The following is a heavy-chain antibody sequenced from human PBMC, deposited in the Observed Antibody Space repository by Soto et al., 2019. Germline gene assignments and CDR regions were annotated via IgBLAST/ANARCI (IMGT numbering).Heavy chain of an antibody. D-gene: IGHD6-6*01. CDR2: ISYSGGGSS. V-gene: IGHV4-31*03. CDR3: ARESVAALYYVAY. CDR1: GGSISSGDYF. J-gene: IGHJ4*02. Sequence: QVQLQESGPGLVRPSQTLSLTCTVSGGSISSGDYFWSWVRQHPGKGLEWIGYISYSGGGSSYYNPALKSRATISVDSSNKHVALKLNSVTAADTAVYYCARESVAALYYVAYWGRGTLVTASS.